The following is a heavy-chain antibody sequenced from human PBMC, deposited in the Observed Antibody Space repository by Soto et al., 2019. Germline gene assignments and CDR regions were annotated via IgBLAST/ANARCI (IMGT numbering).Heavy chain of an antibody. CDR3: ARASAYSTAWRFGN. D-gene: IGHD6-19*01. CDR1: GYTFSRYG. CDR2: ISGFNGNT. J-gene: IGHJ4*02. V-gene: IGHV1-18*01. Sequence: ASVKVSCKASGYTFSRYGISWARQAPGQGPEWMGWISGFNGNTKESEKLQGRVTLTTDTAANTAHMELRGLRSDDTAVYYCARASAYSTAWRFGNWGQGTLVTVSS.